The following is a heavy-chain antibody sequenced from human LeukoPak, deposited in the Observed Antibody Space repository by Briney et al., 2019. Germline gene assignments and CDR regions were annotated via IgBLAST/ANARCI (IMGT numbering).Heavy chain of an antibody. CDR3: ARDRYLRYFDY. V-gene: IGHV4-59*12. CDR1: GGPISSYY. Sequence: PSETLSLTCTVSGGPISSYYWSWIRQPPGKRLEWIGYVYYTGSTNYNPSLKSRVTTSVDTSKNQFSLKLTSVTAADTAVYYCARDRYLRYFDYWGQGTLVTVSS. CDR2: VYYTGST. D-gene: IGHD3-9*01. J-gene: IGHJ4*02.